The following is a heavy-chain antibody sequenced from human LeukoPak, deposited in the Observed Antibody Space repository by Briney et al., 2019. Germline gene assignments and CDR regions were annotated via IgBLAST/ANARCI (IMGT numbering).Heavy chain of an antibody. CDR3: ARHDYGDLLDY. V-gene: IGHV3-21*01. CDR2: ISSSSSYI. Sequence: GGSLRLSCAASGFTFSSYWMHWVRQAPGKGLEWVSSISSSSSYIYYADSVKGRFTISRDNAKNSLYLQMNSLRAEDTAVYYCARHDYGDLLDYWGQGTLVTVSS. CDR1: GFTFSSYW. D-gene: IGHD4-17*01. J-gene: IGHJ4*02.